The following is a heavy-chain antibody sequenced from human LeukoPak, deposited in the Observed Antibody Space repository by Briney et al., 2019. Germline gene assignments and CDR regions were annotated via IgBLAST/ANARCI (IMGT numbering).Heavy chain of an antibody. J-gene: IGHJ4*02. CDR1: GFTFRSYG. D-gene: IGHD3-22*01. V-gene: IGHV3-30*03. CDR3: AREWRKITMTRPRDY. Sequence: GGSLRLSCAASGFTFRSYGMHWVRQAPGKGLEWVAVISYDGSNKYYADSVKGRFTISRDNSKNTLYLQMNSLRAEDTAVYYCAREWRKITMTRPRDYWGQGTLVTVSS. CDR2: ISYDGSNK.